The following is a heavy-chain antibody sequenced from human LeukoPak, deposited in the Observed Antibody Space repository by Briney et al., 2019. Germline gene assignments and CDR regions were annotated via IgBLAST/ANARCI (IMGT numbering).Heavy chain of an antibody. V-gene: IGHV3-30-3*01. CDR1: GFTFSSYS. J-gene: IGHJ4*02. Sequence: PGGSLRLSCAASGFTFSSYSIHWVRQAPGKGLEWVAFILNDGSDKPYADSGKGRFTISRDNSKNTVYLQMNSLRAEDTAVYYFTREQKMATIPFEYRGQGNLVT. CDR3: TREQKMATIPFEY. D-gene: IGHD5-12*01. CDR2: ILNDGSDK.